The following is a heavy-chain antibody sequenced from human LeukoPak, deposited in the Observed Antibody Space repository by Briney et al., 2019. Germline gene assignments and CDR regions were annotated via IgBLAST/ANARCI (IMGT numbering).Heavy chain of an antibody. CDR1: GGSISSYY. J-gene: IGHJ4*02. V-gene: IGHV4-59*01. CDR3: ARVYAPYSSNHFDY. D-gene: IGHD6-13*01. Sequence: PSETLSLTCTVSGGSISSYYWSWIRQPPGKGLEWIGYIYYSGSTNYNPSLKSRVTISVDTSKNQFSLKLSSVTAADTAVYYCARVYAPYSSNHFDYWRQGTLVTVSS. CDR2: IYYSGST.